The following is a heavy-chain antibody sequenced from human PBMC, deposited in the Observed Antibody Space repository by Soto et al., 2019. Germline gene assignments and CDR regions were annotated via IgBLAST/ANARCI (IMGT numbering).Heavy chain of an antibody. CDR1: GGTFSSYA. CDR3: ARVGGYSYGYDY. V-gene: IGHV1-69*13. J-gene: IGHJ4*02. CDR2: IIPIFGTA. D-gene: IGHD5-18*01. Sequence: EASVKVSCKASGGTFSSYAISWVRQAPGQGLEWMGGIIPIFGTANYAQKFQGRVTITADESTSTAYMELSSLRSEDTAVYYCARVGGYSYGYDYWGQGTLVTVSS.